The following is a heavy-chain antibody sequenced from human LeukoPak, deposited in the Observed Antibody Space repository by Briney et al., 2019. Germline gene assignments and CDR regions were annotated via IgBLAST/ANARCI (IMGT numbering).Heavy chain of an antibody. CDR2: INPNSGDT. J-gene: IGHJ4*02. Sequence: ASVKVSCKTSGYTFTDYCMHWVRQAPGQGLEWMGRINPNSGDTNYAQKFQGRVTMTRDTSISAAYMELSRLTSDDTAVYYCAREENCSGGSCYYYWGQGTLVTVSS. V-gene: IGHV1-2*06. CDR1: GYTFTDYC. CDR3: AREENCSGGSCYYY. D-gene: IGHD2-15*01.